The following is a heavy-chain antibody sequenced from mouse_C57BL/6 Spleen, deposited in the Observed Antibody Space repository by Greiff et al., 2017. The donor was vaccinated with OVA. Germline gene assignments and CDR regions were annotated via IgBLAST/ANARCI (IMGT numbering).Heavy chain of an antibody. V-gene: IGHV1-52*01. J-gene: IGHJ2*01. CDR3: ARRGYYGRYFDY. Sequence: VKLQESGAELVRPGSSVKLSCKASGYTFTSYWMHWVKQRPIQGLEWIGNIDPSDSETHYNQKFKDKATLTVDKSSSTAYMQLSSLTSEDSAVYYCARRGYYGRYFDYWGQGTTLTVSS. D-gene: IGHD1-1*01. CDR1: GYTFTSYW. CDR2: IDPSDSET.